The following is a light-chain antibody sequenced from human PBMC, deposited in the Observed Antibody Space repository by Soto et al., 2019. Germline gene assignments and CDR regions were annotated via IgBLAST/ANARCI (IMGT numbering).Light chain of an antibody. J-gene: IGKJ1*01. CDR2: GAS. CDR1: QSVSSSY. V-gene: IGKV3-20*01. CDR3: QQYGSSPTT. Sequence: EIVLTQSPGTLSLSPGERATLSCRASQSVSSSYLAWHQQKPGQAPRLLIYGASSRATDIADRFSGSGSGTDFTLTISRLEPEDFAMYYCQQYGSSPTTFGQGTKVEIK.